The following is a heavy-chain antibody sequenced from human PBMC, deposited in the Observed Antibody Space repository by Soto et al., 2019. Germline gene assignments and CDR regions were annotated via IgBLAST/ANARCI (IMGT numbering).Heavy chain of an antibody. CDR2: ISYSGSNK. V-gene: IGHV3-30*18. D-gene: IGHD5-18*01. J-gene: IGHJ4*01. CDR1: GVTVSSYG. CDR3: SKQAGYSYVGLYFDY. Sequence: GGSLTLSCAASGVTVSSYGMRWVRQPPGRGLGWVAVISYSGSNKYSEDSENGRFTTSRTTSNTTLYLQINRLRAEGTVLYYCSKQAGYSYVGLYFDYWGHGTLVTVSS.